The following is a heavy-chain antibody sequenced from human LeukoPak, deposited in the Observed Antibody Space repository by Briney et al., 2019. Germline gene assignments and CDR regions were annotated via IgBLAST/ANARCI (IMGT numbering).Heavy chain of an antibody. J-gene: IGHJ5*02. V-gene: IGHV3-23*01. CDR2: ISSSGGIP. Sequence: GGSLRLSCAASGFSFSNYAMSWVRQVPGKGLEWVSAISSSGGIPYYADSVKGRFTISRDNSKNTVYLQMNSLRAEDTAIYYCAKKINYEGYNWFDPRGQGTLVTASS. CDR3: AKKINYEGYNWFDP. CDR1: GFSFSNYA. D-gene: IGHD1-7*01.